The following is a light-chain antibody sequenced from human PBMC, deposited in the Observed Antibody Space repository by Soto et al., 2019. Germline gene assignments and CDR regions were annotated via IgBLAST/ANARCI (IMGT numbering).Light chain of an antibody. CDR1: QAVNTR. V-gene: IGKV3-20*01. J-gene: IGKJ1*01. Sequence: ILLTQSPATLSSFPGDRVTLSCRASQAVNTRLAWYQHKPGQAPRLLIYLTSNRAAGIPARFSGSGSGTDFTLTISRLEPEDSAVYYCQQYGSSPTWTFGQGTKVDIK. CDR2: LTS. CDR3: QQYGSSPTWT.